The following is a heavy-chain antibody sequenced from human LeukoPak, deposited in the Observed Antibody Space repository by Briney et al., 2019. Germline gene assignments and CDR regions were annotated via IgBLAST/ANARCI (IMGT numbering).Heavy chain of an antibody. CDR3: ARGLNRNDYGDYSY. D-gene: IGHD4-17*01. V-gene: IGHV4-61*01. Sequence: SETLSLTCSVSGYSIISGSYWSWIRQPPGKGLEWIGYIYHTGSTSYNPSLKGRVTISVDTSKNQFSLKLSSVTAADTAVYYCARGLNRNDYGDYSYWGQGTLVTVSS. J-gene: IGHJ4*02. CDR1: GYSIISGSY. CDR2: IYHTGST.